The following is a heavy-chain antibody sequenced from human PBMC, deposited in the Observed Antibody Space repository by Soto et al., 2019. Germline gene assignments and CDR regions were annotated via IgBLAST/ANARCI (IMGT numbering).Heavy chain of an antibody. V-gene: IGHV1-46*01. CDR3: ARYDYNGYYFDY. CDR1: GYTFSTYY. CDR2: INPSGGST. J-gene: IGHJ4*02. D-gene: IGHD4-4*01. Sequence: ASVKVSCKASGYTFSTYYMHWVRQAPGQGYEWMGIINPSGGSTTYAQNFQGRVTMTRDTSTTTVYMELSSLKSEDTAVYYCARYDYNGYYFDYWGQGTLVPVSS.